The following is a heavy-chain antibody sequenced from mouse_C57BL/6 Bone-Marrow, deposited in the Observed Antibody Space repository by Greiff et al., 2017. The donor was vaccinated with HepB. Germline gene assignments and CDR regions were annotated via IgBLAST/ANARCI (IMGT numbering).Heavy chain of an antibody. CDR1: GYTFTSYW. V-gene: IGHV1-61*01. Sequence: QVQLQQPGAELVRPGSSVKLSCKASGYTFTSYWMDWVKQRPGQGLEWIGNIYPSDSETHYNQKFKDKATLTVDKSSSTAYMQLSSRTSEDSAVYYCARGTGTEAMDYWGQGTSVTVSS. CDR2: IYPSDSET. CDR3: ARGTGTEAMDY. J-gene: IGHJ4*01. D-gene: IGHD4-1*01.